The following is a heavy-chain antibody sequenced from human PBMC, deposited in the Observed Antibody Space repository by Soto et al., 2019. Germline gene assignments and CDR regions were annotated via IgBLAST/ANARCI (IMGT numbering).Heavy chain of an antibody. Sequence: TSETLSLTCTVSGGSISSYYWSWIRQPPGKGLEWIGYIYYSGSTNYNPSLKSRVTISVDTSKNQFSLKLSSVTAADTAVYYCAASHIAAAGADWFDPWGQGTLVTVSS. V-gene: IGHV4-59*08. CDR1: GGSISSYY. J-gene: IGHJ5*02. CDR2: IYYSGST. CDR3: AASHIAAAGADWFDP. D-gene: IGHD6-13*01.